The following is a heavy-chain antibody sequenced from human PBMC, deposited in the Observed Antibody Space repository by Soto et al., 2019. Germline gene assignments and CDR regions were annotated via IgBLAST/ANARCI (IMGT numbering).Heavy chain of an antibody. Sequence: QVQLQQWGAGLLKPSETLSLTCAVYGGSFRGYYWSWIRQPPGTGLEWIGEINHSGSTNYNPSLKIRVTISVDTSKNQFSLKLSSVTAADTAVYYCARGVAARPYYYYGMDVWGQGPTITVSS. J-gene: IGHJ6*02. D-gene: IGHD6-6*01. CDR3: ARGVAARPYYYYGMDV. V-gene: IGHV4-34*01. CDR2: INHSGST. CDR1: GGSFRGYY.